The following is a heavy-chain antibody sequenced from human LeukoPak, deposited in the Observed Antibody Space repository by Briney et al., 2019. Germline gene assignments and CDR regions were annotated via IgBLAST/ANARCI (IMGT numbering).Heavy chain of an antibody. CDR1: GFTFSSYA. V-gene: IGHV3-23*01. J-gene: IGHJ6*02. D-gene: IGHD3-9*01. CDR2: ISGSGGST. Sequence: GGSLRLSCAASGFTFSSYAMSWVRQAPGKGLEWVSAISGSGGSTYYADSVKGRFTISRDNSKNTLYLQMNSLRAEDTAVYYCAKDGDILTGPPYCYYGMDVWGQGTTVTVSS. CDR3: AKDGDILTGPPYCYYGMDV.